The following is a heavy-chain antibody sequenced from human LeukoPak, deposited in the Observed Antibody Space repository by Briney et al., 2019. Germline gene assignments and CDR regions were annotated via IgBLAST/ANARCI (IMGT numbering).Heavy chain of an antibody. V-gene: IGHV4-61*02. CDR1: GGSIITDNSY. CDR2: IYPSGST. D-gene: IGHD2-15*01. CDR3: ARVFWESGGYFDY. Sequence: PSQTLSLTCTVCGGSIITDNSYWTWIRQPAGKGLEWIGRIYPSGSTDYSPSLKSRLSISIDTSNNQFSLTLTSVTAADTAVYFCARVFWESGGYFDYWGQGILVTVSS. J-gene: IGHJ4*02.